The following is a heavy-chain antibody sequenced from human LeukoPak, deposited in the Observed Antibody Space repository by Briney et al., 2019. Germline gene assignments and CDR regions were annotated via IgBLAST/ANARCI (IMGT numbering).Heavy chain of an antibody. CDR1: GFTFSSYA. CDR2: ISSNGGST. CDR3: ARGHGGLGSPYY. J-gene: IGHJ4*02. V-gene: IGHV3-64*01. D-gene: IGHD3-10*01. Sequence: GGSLRLSCAASGFTFSSYAMHWVRQAPGKGLEYVSAISSNGGSTYYANSVKGRFTISRDNSKNALYLQMGSLRAEDMAVYYCARGHGGLGSPYYWGQGTLVTVSS.